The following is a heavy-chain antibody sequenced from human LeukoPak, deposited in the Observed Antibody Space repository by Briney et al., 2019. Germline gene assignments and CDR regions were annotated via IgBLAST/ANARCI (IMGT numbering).Heavy chain of an antibody. CDR2: IYYSGST. CDR1: GGSISSYY. CDR3: AGDHSYYGFDP. V-gene: IGHV4-59*01. D-gene: IGHD3-10*01. Sequence: SETLSLTCTVSGGSISSYYWSWIRQPPGKGLEWIGYIYYSGSTNYNPSLKSRVTISVDTSKNQFSLKLSSVTAADTAVYYCAGDHSYYGFDPWGQGTLVTVSS. J-gene: IGHJ5*02.